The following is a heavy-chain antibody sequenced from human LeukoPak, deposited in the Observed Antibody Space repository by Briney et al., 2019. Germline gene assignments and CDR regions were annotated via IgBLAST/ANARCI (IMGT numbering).Heavy chain of an antibody. CDR1: GYSISSGYD. CDR2: IHFSGAS. Sequence: PSETLSLTCTVSGYSISSGYDWGWIRQSLEKGLEWIASIHFSGASYYNPSLKSRVTILVDTSKNQVSLKLTSVTAADTAVYYCARDWSGGPIDLWGQGTQVTVSS. D-gene: IGHD3-3*01. J-gene: IGHJ5*02. V-gene: IGHV4-38-2*02. CDR3: ARDWSGGPIDL.